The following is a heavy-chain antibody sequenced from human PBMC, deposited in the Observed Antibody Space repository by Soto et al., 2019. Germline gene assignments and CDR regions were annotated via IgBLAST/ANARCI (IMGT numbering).Heavy chain of an antibody. CDR3: ARDKHGNAIDF. D-gene: IGHD1-1*01. J-gene: IGHJ3*01. CDR2: IWYDGDSK. CDR1: GFIFSNYG. V-gene: IGHV3-33*01. Sequence: QVQLVESGGGVVQIGRSLRLSCAASGFIFSNYGMHWVRQAPGRGLEWVAIIWYDGDSKFYGDSVRGRFTISRDDSKNTVYLQMNSLRAEDTAVYFCARDKHGNAIDFWGQGTMVTVSS.